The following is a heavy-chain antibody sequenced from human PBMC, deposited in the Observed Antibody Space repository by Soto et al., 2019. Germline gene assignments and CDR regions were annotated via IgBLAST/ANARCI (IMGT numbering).Heavy chain of an antibody. Sequence: GGSLRLSCAASGFTFSSYGMHWVRQAPGKGLEWVAVISYEGSNKYYADSVKGRFTISRDNSKNTLYLQMNSLRAEDTAVYYCAKAYSSSWMAWVYYYGMDVWGQGTTVTVSS. CDR1: GFTFSSYG. J-gene: IGHJ6*02. V-gene: IGHV3-30*18. CDR2: ISYEGSNK. CDR3: AKAYSSSWMAWVYYYGMDV. D-gene: IGHD6-13*01.